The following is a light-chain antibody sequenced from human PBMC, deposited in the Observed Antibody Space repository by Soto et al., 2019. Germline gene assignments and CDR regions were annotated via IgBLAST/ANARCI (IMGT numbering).Light chain of an antibody. CDR2: DSS. Sequence: DIVLTQSPATLSVSPGERATLSCSASQSVGSYLGWYQQKPGQAPRLLIYDSSSRATGIPARFSGSGSGTDFTLTISSLEPEDFAVYFCQQRSKWPITFGQGTRLEIK. J-gene: IGKJ5*01. V-gene: IGKV3-11*01. CDR3: QQRSKWPIT. CDR1: QSVGSY.